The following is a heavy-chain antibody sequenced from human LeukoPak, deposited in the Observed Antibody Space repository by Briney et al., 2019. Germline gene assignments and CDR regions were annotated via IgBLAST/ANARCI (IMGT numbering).Heavy chain of an antibody. J-gene: IGHJ4*02. CDR1: GYSISSGYY. D-gene: IGHD3-10*01. CDR2: IYHSGST. Sequence: SETLSLTCTVSGYSISSGYYWGWIRQPPGKGLEWIGSIYHSGSTYYNPSLKSRVTISVDTSKNQFSLKLSSVTAADTAVYYCARVRAPNPMAYYFDYWGQGTLVTVSS. V-gene: IGHV4-38-2*02. CDR3: ARVRAPNPMAYYFDY.